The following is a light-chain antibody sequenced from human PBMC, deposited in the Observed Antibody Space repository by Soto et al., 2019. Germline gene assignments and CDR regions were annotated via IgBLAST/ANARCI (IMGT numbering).Light chain of an antibody. CDR2: GAS. Sequence: EIVMTQSPATLSVSPGERATLSCRASQSIGSNLAWFQQKPGQAPGLLIYGASHRATGVPARFSGSGSGTEFTLTISSLQSEDFALYYCQQYNNWPRTFGQGTKVEIK. V-gene: IGKV3-15*01. J-gene: IGKJ1*01. CDR3: QQYNNWPRT. CDR1: QSIGSN.